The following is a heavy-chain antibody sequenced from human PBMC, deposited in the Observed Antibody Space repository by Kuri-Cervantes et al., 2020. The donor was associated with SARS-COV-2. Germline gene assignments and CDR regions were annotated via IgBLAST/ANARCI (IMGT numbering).Heavy chain of an antibody. CDR1: GFTFSSYS. CDR2: ISSSSSTI. D-gene: IGHD3-22*01. V-gene: IGHV3-48*02. CDR3: ARDGGGYYDSSGYYGQLGFDY. Sequence: GGSLRLSCAASGFTFSSYSMNWVRQAPGKGLEWVSYISSSSSTIYYADSVKGRFTISRDNAKNSLYLQVNSLRDEDTAVYYCARDGGGYYDSSGYYGQLGFDYWGQGTLVTVSS. J-gene: IGHJ4*02.